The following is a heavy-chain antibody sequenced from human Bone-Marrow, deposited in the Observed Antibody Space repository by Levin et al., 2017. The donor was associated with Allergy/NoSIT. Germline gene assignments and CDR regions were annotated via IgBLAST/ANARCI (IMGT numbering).Heavy chain of an antibody. J-gene: IGHJ4*02. CDR2: ISDDGSTK. D-gene: IGHD2-2*01. CDR1: GYTFSDYA. CDR3: ARQYL. Sequence: GGSLRLSCAVSGYTFSDYAMHWVRQAPGKGLEWVAVISDDGSTKYYAESVKGRFTISRDNSKSTTGVQMNSLRADDTASYYCARQYLWGQGTQVTVSS. V-gene: IGHV3-30-3*01.